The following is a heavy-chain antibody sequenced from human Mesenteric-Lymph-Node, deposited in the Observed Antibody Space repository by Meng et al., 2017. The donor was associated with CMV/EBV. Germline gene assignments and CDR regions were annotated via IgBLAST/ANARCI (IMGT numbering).Heavy chain of an antibody. J-gene: IGHJ5*02. D-gene: IGHD3-16*01. CDR2: IHPTDSDT. Sequence: GGSLRLSCKGSGYSFTSYWIGWVRQMPGKGLEWMGIIHPTDSDTRYSPSFRGQVTISADKSINTAYLQWSSLKASDTAMYYCARHPTFDPGVLFDPWGQGTLVTVSS. V-gene: IGHV5-51*01. CDR3: ARHPTFDPGVLFDP. CDR1: GYSFTSYW.